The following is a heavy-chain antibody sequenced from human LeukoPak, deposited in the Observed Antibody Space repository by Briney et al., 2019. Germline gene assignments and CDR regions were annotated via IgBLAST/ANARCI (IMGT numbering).Heavy chain of an antibody. CDR3: ARSHEGYSYGDH. Sequence: TGGSLRLSCAASGFTFSNYWMHWVRQAPGKGLVWVSHINSGGSNINYADSVKGRFTISRGNAKNTLYLQMNSLRAEDTAVYYCARSHEGYSYGDHWGQGTLVTVSS. J-gene: IGHJ4*02. CDR1: GFTFSNYW. D-gene: IGHD5-18*01. V-gene: IGHV3-74*01. CDR2: INSGGSNI.